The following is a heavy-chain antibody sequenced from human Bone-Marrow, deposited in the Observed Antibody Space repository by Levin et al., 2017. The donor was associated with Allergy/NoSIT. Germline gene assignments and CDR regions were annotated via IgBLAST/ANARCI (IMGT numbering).Heavy chain of an antibody. D-gene: IGHD2-15*01. V-gene: IGHV4-34*01. CDR2: INHSGST. CDR1: GGSFSGYY. J-gene: IGHJ6*03. CDR3: ARDKGYRYCSGGSCYPHRNYYYYMDV. Sequence: SETLSLTCAVYGGSFSGYYWSWIRQPPGKGLEWIGEINHSGSTNYNPSLKSRVTISVDTSKNQFSLKLSSVTAADTAVYYCARDKGYRYCSGGSCYPHRNYYYYMDVWGKGTTVTVSS.